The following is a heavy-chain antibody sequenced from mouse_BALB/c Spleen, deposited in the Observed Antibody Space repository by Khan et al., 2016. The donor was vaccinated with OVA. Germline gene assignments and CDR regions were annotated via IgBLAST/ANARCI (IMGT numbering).Heavy chain of an antibody. D-gene: IGHD2-14*01. CDR3: ARSTYRYAFAY. Sequence: VQLKQSGPSLVKPSQTLSLTCSVTGDSITSGYWSWIRKFPGNKLEYMGYMIFSGNTYYNPSLKSRISITRHTSKNQYYLQLNSVTTEDTATYYCARSTYRYAFAYWGQGTLVTVSA. V-gene: IGHV3-8*02. J-gene: IGHJ3*01. CDR2: MIFSGNT. CDR1: GDSITSGY.